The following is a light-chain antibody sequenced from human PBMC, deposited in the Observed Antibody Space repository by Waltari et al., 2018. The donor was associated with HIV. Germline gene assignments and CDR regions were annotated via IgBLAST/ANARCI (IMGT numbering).Light chain of an antibody. CDR1: QGVRSY. CDR2: GAS. V-gene: IGKV1-8*01. CDR3: QQYYTYPWT. Sequence: AIRMTQSPSSFSASTGDRVTISCRASQGVRSYLAWYQQKPGKAPKLLIYGASTLQIGVPSRFSGSGYGTNSTLTLSCLQSEDCATYFLQQYYTYPWTFGQGTKVEIK. J-gene: IGKJ1*01.